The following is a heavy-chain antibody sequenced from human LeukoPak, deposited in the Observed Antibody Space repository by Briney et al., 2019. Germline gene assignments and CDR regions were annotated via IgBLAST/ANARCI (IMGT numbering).Heavy chain of an antibody. D-gene: IGHD4-11*01. V-gene: IGHV3-9*01. J-gene: IGHJ4*02. Sequence: PGRSLRLSCAASGFTFDDYAMHWVRQAPGKGLEWVSGISWNSGSIGYADSVKGRFTISRDNAKNTLYLQMNSLRAEDTAVYYCARGNSHSFDYWGQGALVTVSS. CDR2: ISWNSGSI. CDR3: ARGNSHSFDY. CDR1: GFTFDDYA.